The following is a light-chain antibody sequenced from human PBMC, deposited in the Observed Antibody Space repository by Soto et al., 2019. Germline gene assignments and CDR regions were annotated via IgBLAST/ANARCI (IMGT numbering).Light chain of an antibody. CDR2: STS. CDR1: QSVSSSY. J-gene: IGKJ1*01. CDR3: QQYGNSPWT. Sequence: EIVLRQSPGTLSLSPGERATLSFRASQSVSSSYLAWYQQKPGQAPRLLIYSTSSRATGIPDRFSGTGSGTDFTLTISRLEPEDFAVYYCQQYGNSPWTFGQGTKVDI. V-gene: IGKV3-20*01.